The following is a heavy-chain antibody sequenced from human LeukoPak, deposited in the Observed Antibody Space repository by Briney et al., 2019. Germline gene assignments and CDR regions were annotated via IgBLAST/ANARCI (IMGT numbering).Heavy chain of an antibody. Sequence: GGSLRLSCAASGFTVSSTYMTWVRQAPGKGLEWVSVIYPGGITDYADAVKDRFTISRDSSKNTVYLQMNSLRAEDAAVYYCARDLTHRLETRDSTSWGQGTLVTVSS. CDR1: GFTVSSTY. D-gene: IGHD1-7*01. CDR3: ARDLTHRLETRDSTS. CDR2: IYPGGIT. J-gene: IGHJ5*02. V-gene: IGHV3-66*01.